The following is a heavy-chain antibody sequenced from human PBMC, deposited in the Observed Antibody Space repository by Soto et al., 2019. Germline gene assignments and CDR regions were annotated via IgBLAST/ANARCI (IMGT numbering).Heavy chain of an antibody. D-gene: IGHD2-21*02. J-gene: IGHJ4*02. V-gene: IGHV1-3*01. Sequence: ASVKVSCKASGYTFTSYAMHWVRQAPGQRLEWMGWINAGNGNTKYSQKFRGRVTITRDTSASTAYMELSSLRSEDTAVYYCARSIVVVTALDYWGQGTLVTSPQ. CDR3: ARSIVVVTALDY. CDR2: INAGNGNT. CDR1: GYTFTSYA.